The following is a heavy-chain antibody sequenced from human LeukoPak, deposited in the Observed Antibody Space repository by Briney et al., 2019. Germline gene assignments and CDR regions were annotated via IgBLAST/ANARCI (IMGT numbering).Heavy chain of an antibody. CDR1: GGSFSGYY. Sequence: PSETLSLTCAVYGGSFSGYYWSWIRQPPGKGLEWIGEINHSGSTNYNPSLKSRVTISVDTSENQFSLKLSSVTAADTAVYYCARAVGYSGYDAYGYWGQGTLVTVSS. CDR2: INHSGST. J-gene: IGHJ4*02. D-gene: IGHD5-12*01. CDR3: ARAVGYSGYDAYGY. V-gene: IGHV4-34*01.